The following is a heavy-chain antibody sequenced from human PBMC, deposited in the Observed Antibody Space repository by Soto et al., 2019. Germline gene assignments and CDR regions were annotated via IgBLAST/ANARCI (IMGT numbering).Heavy chain of an antibody. D-gene: IGHD1-1*01. J-gene: IGHJ4*02. CDR3: ARDPLGPGIFDY. V-gene: IGHV3-33*01. Sequence: GGSLRLSCAASGFPFSTYGMHWVRQAPGKGLEWVAVIWYDGSNKYYADSVKGRFTISRDNTKNTMYLQMNSLRAEDTAVYYCARDPLGPGIFDYWGQGTQVTVSS. CDR2: IWYDGSNK. CDR1: GFPFSTYG.